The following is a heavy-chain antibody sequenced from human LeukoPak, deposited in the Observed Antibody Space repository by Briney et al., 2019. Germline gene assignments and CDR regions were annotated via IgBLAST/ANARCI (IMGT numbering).Heavy chain of an antibody. CDR2: IIPIFGTA. D-gene: IGHD1-26*01. V-gene: IGHV1-69*05. Sequence: SVKVSCKASGGTFTSYAVSWVRQAPGQGLEWMGGIIPIFGTAHYAQKFQGRVTITTDESTSTAYMDLSSLRSDDTAVYYCTRDQSFGGSYTGGFAEYFQHWGQGTLVTVPS. CDR1: GGTFTSYA. J-gene: IGHJ1*01. CDR3: TRDQSFGGSYTGGFAEYFQH.